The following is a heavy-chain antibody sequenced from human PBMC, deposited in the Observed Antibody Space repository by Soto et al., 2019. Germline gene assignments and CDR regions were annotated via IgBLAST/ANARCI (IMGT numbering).Heavy chain of an antibody. CDR1: GGSISSGGYY. CDR3: ARVDIVVVPAAHGAFDI. CDR2: IYYSGST. J-gene: IGHJ3*02. D-gene: IGHD2-2*01. Sequence: PSETLSLTCTVXGGSISSGGYYWSWIRQHPGKGLEWIGYIYYSGSTYYNPSLKSRVTISVDTSKNQFSLKLSSVTAADTAVYYCARVDIVVVPAAHGAFDIWGQGTMVTVSS. V-gene: IGHV4-31*03.